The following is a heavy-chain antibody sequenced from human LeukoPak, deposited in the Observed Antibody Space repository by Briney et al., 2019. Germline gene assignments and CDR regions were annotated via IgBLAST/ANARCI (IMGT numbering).Heavy chain of an antibody. Sequence: GGSLRLSCAASGFSFSSYWMSWVRQAPGKGLEWVADIKQDGTEKYYVDSVKGRFTTSRDNAKKSLYLQMNSLRAEDTAVYYCARAYQLLFVDTHFDYWGQGTLVTVSS. J-gene: IGHJ4*02. CDR2: IKQDGTEK. D-gene: IGHD2-2*01. V-gene: IGHV3-7*01. CDR3: ARAYQLLFVDTHFDY. CDR1: GFSFSSYW.